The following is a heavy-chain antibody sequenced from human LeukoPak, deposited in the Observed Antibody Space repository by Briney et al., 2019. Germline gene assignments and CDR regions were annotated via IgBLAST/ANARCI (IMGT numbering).Heavy chain of an antibody. D-gene: IGHD3-10*01. CDR3: ASGRGY. Sequence: GGSLRLSCAASGFTFSSYAMSWVRQAPGKGLEWVAVISSDGGKKYFADSVKGRFTTSRDNSKNTLCLQLNSLRAEDTAVYYCASGRGYWGQGTLVTVSS. CDR1: GFTFSSYA. CDR2: ISSDGGKK. J-gene: IGHJ4*02. V-gene: IGHV3-30-3*01.